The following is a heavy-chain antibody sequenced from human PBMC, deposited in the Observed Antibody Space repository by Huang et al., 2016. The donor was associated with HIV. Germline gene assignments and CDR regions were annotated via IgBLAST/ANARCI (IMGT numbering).Heavy chain of an antibody. Sequence: QLQLQESGPGLVKPSETLSLTCTVSGGSISSSSYYWGWIRQPPGKGLEWIGSIYYSGSTYYSPALKSRVTISVDTSKNQFSLKRSSVTAADTAVYYCARHPDYDFWSGYPFFDYWGQGTLVTVSS. CDR1: GGSISSSSYY. CDR3: ARHPDYDFWSGYPFFDY. D-gene: IGHD3-3*01. J-gene: IGHJ4*02. CDR2: IYYSGST. V-gene: IGHV4-39*01.